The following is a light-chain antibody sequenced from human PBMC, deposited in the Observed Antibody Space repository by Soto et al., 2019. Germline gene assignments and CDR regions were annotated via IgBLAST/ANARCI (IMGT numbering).Light chain of an antibody. V-gene: IGLV2-14*01. CDR2: GVS. J-gene: IGLJ3*02. Sequence: QSVLTQPASVSGSPGQSITMSCTGSSSDFGDDKYVTWYQQQPGKGPNLLIYGVSKRPSGVSNRFSGSKSGNTASLTISGLQVEDEADYYCAVWSDSLNGWVLGGGTKLTVL. CDR1: SSDFGDDKY. CDR3: AVWSDSLNGWV.